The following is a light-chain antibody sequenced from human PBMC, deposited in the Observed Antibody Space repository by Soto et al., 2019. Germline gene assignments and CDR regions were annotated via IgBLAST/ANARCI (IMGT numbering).Light chain of an antibody. CDR2: GAS. CDR1: QSVSSN. J-gene: IGKJ4*01. CDR3: QQYHEWPLT. Sequence: EIVMTQSPATLSVSPGERATLSCRASQSVSSNLAWYQQKPGQAPRLLIYGASTRATGIPARFSGSGSGTEFILTISSLQFEDFAVYYCQQYHEWPLTFGGGTKVDIK. V-gene: IGKV3D-15*01.